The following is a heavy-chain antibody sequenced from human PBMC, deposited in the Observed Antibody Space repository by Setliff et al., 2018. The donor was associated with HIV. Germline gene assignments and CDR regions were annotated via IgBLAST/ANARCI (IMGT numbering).Heavy chain of an antibody. Sequence: VASVKVSCKTSGYSFTDYFMHWVRQAPGQGLEWMGRVNPNSGDTNYAQKFQGRVTMTRHTSISTAYMELSRFRSEDTAVYYCARGRYYDSGTYFTETWGQGTLVTVSS. J-gene: IGHJ5*02. D-gene: IGHD3-10*01. V-gene: IGHV1-2*06. CDR2: VNPNSGDT. CDR1: GYSFTDYF. CDR3: ARGRYYDSGTYFTET.